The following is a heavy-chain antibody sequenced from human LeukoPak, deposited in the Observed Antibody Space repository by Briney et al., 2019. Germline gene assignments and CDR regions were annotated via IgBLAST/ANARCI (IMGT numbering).Heavy chain of an antibody. CDR1: GFTFSSYS. CDR2: ISSSSSYI. CDR3: ARAPARYCSSTSCYGFDP. J-gene: IGHJ5*02. D-gene: IGHD2-2*01. Sequence: AGGSLRLSCAACGFTFSSYSMNWVRQAPGKGLEWVSSISSSSSYIYYADSVKGRFTISRDNAKNSLYLQMNSLRAEDTAVYYCARAPARYCSSTSCYGFDPWGQGTLVTVSS. V-gene: IGHV3-21*01.